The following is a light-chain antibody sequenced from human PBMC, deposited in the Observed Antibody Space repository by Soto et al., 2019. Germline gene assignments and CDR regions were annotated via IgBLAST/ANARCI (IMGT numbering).Light chain of an antibody. CDR1: QSISSW. CDR3: QQSYSSPPT. V-gene: IGKV1-39*01. Sequence: DIHMTQSPSTLSASVGYRVTITCRASQSISSWLAWYQQKPGKAPKLLIYAASSLQSGVPSRFSGSRSGPDFTLTISSLQPEDFATYYCQQSYSSPPTFGQGTKVDIK. CDR2: AAS. J-gene: IGKJ1*01.